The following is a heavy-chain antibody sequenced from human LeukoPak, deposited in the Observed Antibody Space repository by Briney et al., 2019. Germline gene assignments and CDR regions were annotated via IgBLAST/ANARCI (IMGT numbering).Heavy chain of an antibody. J-gene: IGHJ4*02. V-gene: IGHV4-31*03. Sequence: PSQTLSLTCTVSGGSISSGGYYWSWIRQLPGKGLEWIGYVYYSGSTYYNPSLKSRITISVDTSKNQFSLKLSSVTAADTAVYYCGRGMITFGGVIVPFFDYWGQGTLVTVSS. CDR2: VYYSGST. D-gene: IGHD3-16*02. CDR3: GRGMITFGGVIVPFFDY. CDR1: GGSISSGGYY.